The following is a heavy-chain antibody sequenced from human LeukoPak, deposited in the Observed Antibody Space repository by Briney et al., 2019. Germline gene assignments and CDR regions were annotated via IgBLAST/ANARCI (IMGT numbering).Heavy chain of an antibody. J-gene: IGHJ4*02. D-gene: IGHD6-25*01. V-gene: IGHV3-21*01. Sequence: GGSLRLSCAASGFTFSSYSMNWVRQAPGKGLEWVSSISSSSSYIYYADSVKGRFTISRDNAKNSLYLQMNSMRAEDTAVYYCARDPRGYLDGPYFDYWGQGTLVTVSS. CDR2: ISSSSSYI. CDR3: ARDPRGYLDGPYFDY. CDR1: GFTFSSYS.